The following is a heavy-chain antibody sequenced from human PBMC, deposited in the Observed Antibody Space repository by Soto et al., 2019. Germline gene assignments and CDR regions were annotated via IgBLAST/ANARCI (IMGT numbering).Heavy chain of an antibody. D-gene: IGHD2-2*01. CDR1: GFAFSSYA. Sequence: GGSLRLSCAASGFAFSSYAMSWVRQAPGKGLEWVSAISGSGGSTYYADSVKGRFTISRDNSKNTLYLQMNSLRAEDTAVYYCARGQRGVVVAPAALPSPLDYWGQGTLVTVSS. CDR3: ARGQRGVVVAPAALPSPLDY. CDR2: ISGSGGST. V-gene: IGHV3-23*01. J-gene: IGHJ4*02.